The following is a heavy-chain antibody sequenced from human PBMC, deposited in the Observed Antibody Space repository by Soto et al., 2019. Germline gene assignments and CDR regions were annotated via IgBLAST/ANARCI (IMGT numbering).Heavy chain of an antibody. CDR1: GRSISSSSYY. Sequence: KPSETLSLTCTVSGRSISSSSYYWGWLRQPPGKGLECIGSIYYSGSTYYNPSLKSRVTISVDTSKNQFTLKLISVTAADTAVYYCAVVDSTGNWFDPWGEGALVTVSS. D-gene: IGHD6-25*01. J-gene: IGHJ5*02. CDR2: IYYSGST. CDR3: AVVDSTGNWFDP. V-gene: IGHV4-39*01.